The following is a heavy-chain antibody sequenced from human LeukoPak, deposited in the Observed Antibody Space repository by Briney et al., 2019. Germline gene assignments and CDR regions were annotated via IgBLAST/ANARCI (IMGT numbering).Heavy chain of an antibody. V-gene: IGHV3-7*01. Sequence: GGSLRLSCAASGFTFSSYAMGWVRQAPGKGLEWVANIKQDGSEKYYVGSVKGRFTISRDNAKNSLYLQMNSLRAEDTAVYYCAREGGDYGDADGYWGQGTLVTVSS. CDR3: AREGGDYGDADGY. CDR1: GFTFSSYA. J-gene: IGHJ4*02. D-gene: IGHD4-17*01. CDR2: IKQDGSEK.